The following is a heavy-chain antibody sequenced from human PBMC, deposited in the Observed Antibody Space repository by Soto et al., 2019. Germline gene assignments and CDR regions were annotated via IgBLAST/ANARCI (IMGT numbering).Heavy chain of an antibody. J-gene: IGHJ4*02. V-gene: IGHV4-31*03. CDR3: ARVPGHNYCSGGSCYRNYFDY. CDR2: IYYSGST. D-gene: IGHD2-15*01. Sequence: QVQLQESGPGLVKPSQTLSLTCTVSGGSISSGGYYWSWIRQHPGKGLEGIGYIYYSGSTYYNPSLKSRVTISVDASKNQFSLKLSSVTAADTAVYYCARVPGHNYCSGGSCYRNYFDYWGQGTLVTVSS. CDR1: GGSISSGGYY.